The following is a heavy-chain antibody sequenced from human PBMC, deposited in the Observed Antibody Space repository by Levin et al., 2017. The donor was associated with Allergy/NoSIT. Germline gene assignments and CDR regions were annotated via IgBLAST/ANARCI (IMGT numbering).Heavy chain of an antibody. CDR1: GFPFNRYG. Sequence: PGGSLRLSCAASGFPFNRYGMHWVRQAPGKGLEWVAVLSFDGKNKSYADSVKGRFTISRDKFKNTLFLQMNSLRDEDTAVYYCATDGGAAAGTVGTAVDHWGQGTLVTVSS. J-gene: IGHJ4*02. CDR2: LSFDGKNK. V-gene: IGHV3-33*01. CDR3: ATDGGAAAGTVGTAVDH. D-gene: IGHD6-13*01.